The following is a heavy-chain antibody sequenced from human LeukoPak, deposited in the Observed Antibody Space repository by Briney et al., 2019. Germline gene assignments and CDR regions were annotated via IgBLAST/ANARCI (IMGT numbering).Heavy chain of an antibody. D-gene: IGHD3-10*01. CDR2: IYYSGST. CDR3: ARGTTLVRGGDY. V-gene: IGHV4-39*01. CDR1: GGSISSSSYY. J-gene: IGHJ4*02. Sequence: SETLSLTCTVSGGSISSSSYYWGWIRQPPGKGLEWIGSIYYSGSTYYNPSLKSRVTISVDTSKNQFSLKLSSVTAADTAVYYCARGTTLVRGGDYWGQGTLVTVSS.